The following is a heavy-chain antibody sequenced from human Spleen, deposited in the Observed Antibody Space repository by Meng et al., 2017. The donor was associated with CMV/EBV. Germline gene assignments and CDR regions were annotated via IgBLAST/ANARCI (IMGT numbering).Heavy chain of an antibody. J-gene: IGHJ6*02. V-gene: IGHV4-34*01. CDR3: ARSGRYCSSSSCYGSDGMDV. CDR1: GGSFSGYY. Sequence: SETLSLTCAVYGGSFSGYYWSWIRQPPGKGLEWIGEINHSGSTNYNPSLKSRVTISVDTSKNQFSLKLSSVTAADTAVYYCARSGRYCSSSSCYGSDGMDVWGQGTTVTVSS. CDR2: INHSGST. D-gene: IGHD2-2*01.